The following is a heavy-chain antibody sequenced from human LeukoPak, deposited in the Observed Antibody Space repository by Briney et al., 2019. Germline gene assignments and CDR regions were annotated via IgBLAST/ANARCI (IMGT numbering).Heavy chain of an antibody. Sequence: SETLSLTCTVSGGSISSGDYYWSWIRQPPGKGLEWIGYIYYSGSTYYNPSLKSRVTISVDTSKNQFSLKLSSVTAADTAVYYCARAPFYCSGGSCYPFWLDYWGQGTLVTVSS. CDR1: GGSISSGDYY. J-gene: IGHJ4*02. CDR3: ARAPFYCSGGSCYPFWLDY. CDR2: IYYSGST. D-gene: IGHD2-15*01. V-gene: IGHV4-30-4*02.